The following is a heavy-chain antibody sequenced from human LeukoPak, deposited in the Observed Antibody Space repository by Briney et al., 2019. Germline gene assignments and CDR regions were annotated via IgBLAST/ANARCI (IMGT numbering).Heavy chain of an antibody. CDR2: LSGSGDRT. J-gene: IGHJ6*02. CDR1: GFTFSNYA. V-gene: IGHV3-23*01. D-gene: IGHD1-26*01. Sequence: GSLRLSCAASGFTFSNYAMSWVRQAPGKGPEWVSALSGSGDRTYYADSVQGRFTISRDNSKNTLYLQMSSLRAEDTAVYYCAKDPSVGATGYYYYGMDVWGQGALVTVSS. CDR3: AKDPSVGATGYYYYGMDV.